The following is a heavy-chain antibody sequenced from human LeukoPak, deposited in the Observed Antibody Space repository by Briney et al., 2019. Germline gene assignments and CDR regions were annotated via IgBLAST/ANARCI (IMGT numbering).Heavy chain of an antibody. CDR1: GFTFSSYG. V-gene: IGHV3-30*02. CDR3: ATPGIAVAADFDY. J-gene: IGHJ4*02. Sequence: GGSLRLSCAASGFTFSSYGMHWVRQAPGKGLEWVAFIRYDGSNKYYADSVKGRFTISRDNSKNTLYLQMNSLRAEDTAVYYCATPGIAVAADFDYWAREPWSPSPQ. D-gene: IGHD6-19*01. CDR2: IRYDGSNK.